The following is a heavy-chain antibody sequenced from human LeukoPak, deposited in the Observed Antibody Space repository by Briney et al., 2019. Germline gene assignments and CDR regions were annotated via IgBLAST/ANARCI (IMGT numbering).Heavy chain of an antibody. D-gene: IGHD3-22*01. Sequence: ASVKVSCKASGYTFTSYGISWVRQAPGQGLEWMGWISAYNGNTNYAQKLQGRVTMTTDTSTSTACMELRSLRSDDTAVYYCARHDTMIVVNYYYYMDVWGKGTTVTVSS. V-gene: IGHV1-18*01. CDR3: ARHDTMIVVNYYYYMDV. CDR1: GYTFTSYG. CDR2: ISAYNGNT. J-gene: IGHJ6*03.